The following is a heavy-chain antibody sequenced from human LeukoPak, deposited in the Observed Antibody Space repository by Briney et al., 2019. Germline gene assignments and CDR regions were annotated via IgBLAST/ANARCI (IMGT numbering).Heavy chain of an antibody. J-gene: IGHJ6*03. V-gene: IGHV1-8*03. CDR3: ARAHSSSWSMDPYYYYYYMDV. CDR2: MNPNSGNT. D-gene: IGHD6-13*01. Sequence: GASVKVSCKASGYTFTSYDINWVRQATGQGLEWMGWMNPNSGNTGYAQKFQGRVTITRNTSISTAYMELSSLRFEDTAVYYCARAHSSSWSMDPYYYYYYMDVWGKGTTVTISS. CDR1: GYTFTSYD.